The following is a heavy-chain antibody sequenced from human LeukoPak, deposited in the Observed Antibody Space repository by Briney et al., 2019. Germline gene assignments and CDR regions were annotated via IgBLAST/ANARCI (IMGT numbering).Heavy chain of an antibody. CDR1: GFTFSSYS. CDR2: ITSSSTYI. D-gene: IGHD3-22*01. V-gene: IGHV3-21*06. J-gene: IGHJ4*02. Sequence: GGSLRLSCAASGFTFSSYSMSWVRQAPGKGLEWVSSITSSSTYIYYADSLKGRFTISRDNAKNSLFLQMNSLRAEDTAVYYCARDLYRIVVVPHYFDYWGQGTLVTVSS. CDR3: ARDLYRIVVVPHYFDY.